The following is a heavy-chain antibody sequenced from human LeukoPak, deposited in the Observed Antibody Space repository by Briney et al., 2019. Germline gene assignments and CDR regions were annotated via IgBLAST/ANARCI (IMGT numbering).Heavy chain of an antibody. J-gene: IGHJ4*02. D-gene: IGHD6-6*01. V-gene: IGHV4-59*01. CDR2: IYYGGST. CDR3: ARVRSLIGAPDY. Sequence: SETLSLTCSVSGASISSYYWSWIRQPPGKGLEWIGCIYYGGSTNYNPSLKSRDTMSVDTSKKQISLKLSSVTAADTAVYYCARVRSLIGAPDYWGQGTPVTVSS. CDR1: GASISSYY.